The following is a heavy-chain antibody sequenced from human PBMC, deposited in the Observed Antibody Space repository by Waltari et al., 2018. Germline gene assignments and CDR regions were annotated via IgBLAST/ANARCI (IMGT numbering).Heavy chain of an antibody. D-gene: IGHD4-17*01. J-gene: IGHJ6*02. Sequence: QVQLQESGPGLVKPSETLSLTCAVSGYSISSAYSWGWIRAPPGKGLEWIGSIYHSGSTYYNPSLKSRVTISVDTSKNQFSLKLSSVTAADTAVYYCAREGRATVYYYYGMDVWGQGTTVTVSS. CDR1: GYSISSAYS. CDR2: IYHSGST. V-gene: IGHV4-38-2*02. CDR3: AREGRATVYYYYGMDV.